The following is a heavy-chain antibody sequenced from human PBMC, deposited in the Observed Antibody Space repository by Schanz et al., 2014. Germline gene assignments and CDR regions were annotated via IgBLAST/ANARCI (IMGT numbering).Heavy chain of an antibody. CDR3: AKDRSWGYDSSGYFDY. D-gene: IGHD3-22*01. J-gene: IGHJ4*02. CDR1: GFTFSSYA. V-gene: IGHV3-23*04. Sequence: EVQLVESGGGVVQPGGSLRLSCAASGFTFSSYAMSWVRQAPGKGLEWVSDISGGGGTTYYADSVKGRFTISRDNSKNPLYLQMNSLRAEDTAVYYCAKDRSWGYDSSGYFDYWGQGTVVTVSS. CDR2: ISGGGGTT.